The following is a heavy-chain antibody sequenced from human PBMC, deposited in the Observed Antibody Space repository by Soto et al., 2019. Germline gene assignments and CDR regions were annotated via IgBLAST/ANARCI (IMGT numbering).Heavy chain of an antibody. Sequence: QVQLQQWGAGLLKPSETLSLTCAVYGGSFSGYYWSWIRQPPGKGLEWIGEINHSGSTNYNPSLKSRVAISVDTSKSQFSLKLSSVTAADTAVYYCARGRGVVVPAAISSGCSGGSCYFDYWGQGTLVTVSS. CDR2: INHSGST. D-gene: IGHD2-2*02. CDR3: ARGRGVVVPAAISSGCSGGSCYFDY. V-gene: IGHV4-34*01. J-gene: IGHJ4*02. CDR1: GGSFSGYY.